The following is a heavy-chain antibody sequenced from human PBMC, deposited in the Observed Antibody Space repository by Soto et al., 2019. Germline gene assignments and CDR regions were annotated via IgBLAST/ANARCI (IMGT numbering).Heavy chain of an antibody. Sequence: SVQVSCKASGYTFTGYYMHWVRQAPGQGLEWMGWINPNSGGTNYAQKFQGRVTMTRDTSISTAYMELSRLRSDDTAVYYCARGWSGYSSSWYFDYWGQGTLVTV. D-gene: IGHD6-13*01. CDR3: ARGWSGYSSSWYFDY. V-gene: IGHV1-2*02. CDR2: INPNSGGT. CDR1: GYTFTGYY. J-gene: IGHJ4*02.